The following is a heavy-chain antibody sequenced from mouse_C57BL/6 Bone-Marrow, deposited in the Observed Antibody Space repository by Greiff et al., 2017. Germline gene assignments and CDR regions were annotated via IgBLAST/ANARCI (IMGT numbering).Heavy chain of an antibody. Sequence: VQLQQSGAELARPGASVKLSCKASGYTFTSYGISWVKQRTGQGLEWIGEIHPRSGNTYYNEKFKGKATLTADKSSSTAYMQLRSLTSEDSAVYFCASGGWYALAYWGQGTLVTVSA. J-gene: IGHJ3*01. CDR1: GYTFTSYG. D-gene: IGHD1-1*02. CDR2: IHPRSGNT. CDR3: ASGGWYALAY. V-gene: IGHV1-81*01.